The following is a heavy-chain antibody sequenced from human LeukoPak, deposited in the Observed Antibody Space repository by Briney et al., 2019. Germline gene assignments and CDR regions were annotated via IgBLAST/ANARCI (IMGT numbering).Heavy chain of an antibody. Sequence: SETLSLTCTVSGGSISSFYWNWIRQPAGKGLEWIGRIYTSGSTNYNPSLKSRVTMSVDTSKNQFSLKLTSVTAADTALYYCARMGYCSSTSCYTYGAFDIWGHGTMVTVSS. CDR1: GGSISSFY. V-gene: IGHV4-4*07. CDR2: IYTSGST. D-gene: IGHD2-2*02. J-gene: IGHJ3*02. CDR3: ARMGYCSSTSCYTYGAFDI.